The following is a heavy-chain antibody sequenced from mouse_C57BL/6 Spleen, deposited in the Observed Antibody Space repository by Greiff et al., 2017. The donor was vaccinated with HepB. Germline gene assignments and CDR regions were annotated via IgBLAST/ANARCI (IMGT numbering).Heavy chain of an antibody. CDR2: ISDGGSYT. CDR3: AREVYGNYLGFAY. D-gene: IGHD2-1*01. V-gene: IGHV5-4*01. J-gene: IGHJ3*01. CDR1: GFTFSSYA. Sequence: EVMLVESGGGLVKPGGSLKLSCAASGFTFSSYAMSWVRQTPEKRLEWVATISDGGSYTYYPDNVKGRFTISRDNAKNNLYLQMSHLKSEDTAMYYWAREVYGNYLGFAYWGQRTLVTVSA.